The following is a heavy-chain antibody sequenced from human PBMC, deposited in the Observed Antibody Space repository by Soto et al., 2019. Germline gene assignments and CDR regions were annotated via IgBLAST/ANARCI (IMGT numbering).Heavy chain of an antibody. J-gene: IGHJ4*02. D-gene: IGHD6-19*01. V-gene: IGHV4-59*08. CDR3: ARRYTSGWLEY. Sequence: PSETLSLTCTVSGGSISSYYWSWIRQPPGKGLEWIGYIYYTGSTNYNPSLKSRVAISVDTSKNQFSVNLSSVTAADTAVYYCARRYTSGWLEYWGQGILVTVSS. CDR1: GGSISSYY. CDR2: IYYTGST.